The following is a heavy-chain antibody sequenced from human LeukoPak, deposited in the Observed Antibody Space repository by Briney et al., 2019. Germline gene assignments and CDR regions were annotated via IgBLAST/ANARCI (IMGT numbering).Heavy chain of an antibody. CDR3: ARSPTSWYFDY. Sequence: GSLRLSCAASGFTFSSYAMSWVRQAPGKGLEWVSTISGSGGTTYYADSVKGRFTISRDSSKNTLYLQMNSLRAEDTAVYYCARSPTSWYFDYWGQGTLVTVSS. J-gene: IGHJ4*02. CDR1: GFTFSSYA. CDR2: ISGSGGTT. V-gene: IGHV3-23*01. D-gene: IGHD2-2*01.